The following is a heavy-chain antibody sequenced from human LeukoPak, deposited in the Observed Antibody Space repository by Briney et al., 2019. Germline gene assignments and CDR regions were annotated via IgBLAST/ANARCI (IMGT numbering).Heavy chain of an antibody. D-gene: IGHD3-3*01. V-gene: IGHV3-74*03. CDR1: GFTFSGYW. J-gene: IGHJ6*03. CDR3: ATGGGWVPSFGVVTHIDV. CDR2: MDNVGHGI. Sequence: GGSLRLSCAASGFTFSGYWMHWVRQGPEKGLELVSRMDNVGHGILYADSVKGRFTTSRDNAKNTLYLQMNSLRFEDTAVYYCATGGGWVPSFGVVTHIDVWGKGTTVTVSS.